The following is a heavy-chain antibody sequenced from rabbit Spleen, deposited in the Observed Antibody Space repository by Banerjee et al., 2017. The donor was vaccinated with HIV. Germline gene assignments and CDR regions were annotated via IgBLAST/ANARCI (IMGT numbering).Heavy chain of an antibody. CDR2: IGDGDST. V-gene: IGHV1S69*01. D-gene: IGHD8-1*01. CDR3: ARDTASSFSSYGMDL. Sequence: QSLEESGGRLVTPGTSLTLTCTVSGFSLSNYWMSWVRQAPGKGLEWIGWIGDGDSTYYANWAKGRFTISKPSTTVDLKMNSLTAADTATYFCARDTASSFSSYGMDLWGPGTLVTVS. CDR1: GFSLSNYW. J-gene: IGHJ6*01.